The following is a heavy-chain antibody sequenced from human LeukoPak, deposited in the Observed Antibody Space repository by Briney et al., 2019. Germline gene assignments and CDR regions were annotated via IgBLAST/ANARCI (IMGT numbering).Heavy chain of an antibody. CDR1: GGSISSNRYN. Sequence: PSETLTLTCTVSGGSISSNRYNWAWIRQPPGKGLEWIGEINHSGSTNYNPSLKSRVTISVDTSKNQFSLKLSSVTAADTAVYYCARQATYYDFWSGYLVYWGQGTLVTVSS. V-gene: IGHV4-39*01. D-gene: IGHD3-3*01. CDR3: ARQATYYDFWSGYLVY. J-gene: IGHJ4*02. CDR2: INHSGST.